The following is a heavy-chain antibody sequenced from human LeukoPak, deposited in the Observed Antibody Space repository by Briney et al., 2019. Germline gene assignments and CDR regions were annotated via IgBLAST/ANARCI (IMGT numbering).Heavy chain of an antibody. CDR2: IYYSGST. CDR1: GGSISSSSYY. Sequence: SETLSLTCTVSGGSISSSSYYWGWIRQPPGKGLEWIGSIYYSGSTYYNPSLKSRVTISVDTSKNQFSLKLSSVTAADTAVYYCARGSGLGYDSSGYYFDAFDIWGQGTMVTVSS. CDR3: ARGSGLGYDSSGYYFDAFDI. D-gene: IGHD3-22*01. V-gene: IGHV4-39*07. J-gene: IGHJ3*02.